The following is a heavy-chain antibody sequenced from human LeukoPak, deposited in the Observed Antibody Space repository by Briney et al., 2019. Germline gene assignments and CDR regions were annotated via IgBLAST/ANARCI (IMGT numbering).Heavy chain of an antibody. CDR2: MNPNSGNT. Sequence: GASVKVSCKASGYTFTSYDINWVRQATGQGLEWMGWMNPNSGNTGYAQKFQGRVTMTRNTSISTAYMELSSLRSEDTAVYYCAIQGGPDMTNIFDYWGQGTLVTVSS. J-gene: IGHJ4*02. D-gene: IGHD4-11*01. CDR3: AIQGGPDMTNIFDY. CDR1: GYTFTSYD. V-gene: IGHV1-8*01.